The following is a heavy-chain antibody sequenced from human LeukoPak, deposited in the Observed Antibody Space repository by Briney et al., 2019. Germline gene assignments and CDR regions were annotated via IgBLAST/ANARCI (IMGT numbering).Heavy chain of an antibody. CDR2: ISGYNGNT. J-gene: IGHJ4*02. Sequence: ASVKVSCKASGYTFTSYGISWVRQAPAQGLEWMGWISGYNGNTKYAQKLQGRVTMTTDTSTSTAYMEVRSLRSDDTAVYYCARGLRYGDYLAPLDYWGQGTLVTVSS. CDR1: GYTFTSYG. CDR3: ARGLRYGDYLAPLDY. V-gene: IGHV1-18*01. D-gene: IGHD4-17*01.